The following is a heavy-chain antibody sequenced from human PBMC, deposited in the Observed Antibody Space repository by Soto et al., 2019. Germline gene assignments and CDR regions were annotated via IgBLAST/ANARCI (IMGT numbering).Heavy chain of an antibody. CDR2: INPNSGGT. Sequence: ASVKVCCKASGYTFTGYYMHWVRQAPGQGLEWMGWINPNSGGTNYAQKFQGRVTMTRDTSISTAYMELSRLRSDDTPVYYCARDPAAGTSGYYYGMDVWGQGTTVTVSS. V-gene: IGHV1-2*02. CDR1: GYTFTGYY. CDR3: ARDPAAGTSGYYYGMDV. D-gene: IGHD6-13*01. J-gene: IGHJ6*02.